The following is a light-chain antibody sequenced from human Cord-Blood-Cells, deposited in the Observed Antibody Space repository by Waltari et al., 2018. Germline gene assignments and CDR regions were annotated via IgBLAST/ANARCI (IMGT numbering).Light chain of an antibody. Sequence: DIVMTQSPDSLPVSLGARATINCKSSQSVLYSSNNKNYLAWYQQIPGQPPKLLIYWASTRESGVPDRFSGSGSGTDFTLTISSLQAEDVAVYYCQQYYSTPLVTFGPGTKVDIK. CDR1: QSVLYSSNNKNY. CDR2: WAS. J-gene: IGKJ3*01. CDR3: QQYYSTPLVT. V-gene: IGKV4-1*01.